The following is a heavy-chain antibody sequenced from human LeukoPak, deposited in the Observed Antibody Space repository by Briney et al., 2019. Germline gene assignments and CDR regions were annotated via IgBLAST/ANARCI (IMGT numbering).Heavy chain of an antibody. D-gene: IGHD1-26*01. CDR3: AKANSGSYSGLD. Sequence: GGSLRLSCAASGFTVSSNYMSWVRQAPGKGLEWVSSISGSGDSTYYADSVRGRFTISRDNSKSTLYLLMNSLRAEDTAVYYCAKANSGSYSGLDWGQGTLVTVSS. CDR1: GFTVSSNY. J-gene: IGHJ4*02. V-gene: IGHV3-23*01. CDR2: ISGSGDST.